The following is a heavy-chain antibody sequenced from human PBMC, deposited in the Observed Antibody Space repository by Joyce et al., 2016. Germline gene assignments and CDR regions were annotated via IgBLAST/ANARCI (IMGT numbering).Heavy chain of an antibody. J-gene: IGHJ4*02. CDR1: GGTRSGYA. CDR2: ITPIFATA. V-gene: IGHV1-69*06. CDR3: VRVRQSGNINDY. Sequence: QMQLVQSGAEVKKPGSSVKVSCRAFGGTRSGYAISWVRQAPGQGLEWMGGITPIFATAKYAQKFQTRLTITADKYTNTAYMVLSSLRSEDTAIYYGVRVRQSGNINDYWGQGTQVTVSS.